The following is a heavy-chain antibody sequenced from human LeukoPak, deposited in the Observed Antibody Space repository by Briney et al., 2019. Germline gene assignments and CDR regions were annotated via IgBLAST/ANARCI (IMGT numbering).Heavy chain of an antibody. D-gene: IGHD3-22*01. CDR1: GFTFSSYE. V-gene: IGHV3-48*03. CDR3: ARTLRSKITMTHGPS. CDR2: ISSSGSTI. J-gene: IGHJ4*02. Sequence: GGSLRLSCAASGFTFSSYEMTWVRQAPGKGLEWVSYISSSGSTIYYADSVKGRFTISRDNAKNSLYLQMNSLRAEDTAVYYCARTLRSKITMTHGPSWGQGTLVTVSS.